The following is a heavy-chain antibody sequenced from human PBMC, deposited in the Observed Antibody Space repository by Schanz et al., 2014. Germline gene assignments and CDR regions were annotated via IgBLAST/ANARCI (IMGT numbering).Heavy chain of an antibody. J-gene: IGHJ4*02. V-gene: IGHV3-48*01. Sequence: EVQLLESGGGLVQPGGSLRLSCAASGFTFSAYAMTWVRQIPGKGLEWVSNVSRSTPDIYYADSVKGRFTISRDNAKNSVFLQMDSLTAEYSAVYYCVRDTFSSFDYWGQGTLVTVSS. CDR1: GFTFSAYA. D-gene: IGHD3-3*01. CDR3: VRDTFSSFDY. CDR2: VSRSTPDI.